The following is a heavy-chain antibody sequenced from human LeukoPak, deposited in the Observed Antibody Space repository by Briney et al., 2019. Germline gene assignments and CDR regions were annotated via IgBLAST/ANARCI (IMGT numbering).Heavy chain of an antibody. CDR3: AKTALGYFYTMDV. CDR1: GFTFSTYA. Sequence: GGSLRLSCAAAGFTFSTYAMTWVRQAPGKGLEWVSGITGSGGSTSYADSVKGRFTISRDNSKNTLYLQMNSLRAEDTAVYYCAKTALGYFYTMDVWGQGTTVTVSS. V-gene: IGHV3-23*01. CDR2: ITGSGGST. J-gene: IGHJ6*02. D-gene: IGHD7-27*01.